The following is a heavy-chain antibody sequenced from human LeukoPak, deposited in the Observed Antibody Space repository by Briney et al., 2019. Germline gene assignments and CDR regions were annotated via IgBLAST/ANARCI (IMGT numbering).Heavy chain of an antibody. D-gene: IGHD4-17*01. CDR1: GFTFSSYW. CDR3: ARGSYGDYDFDY. Sequence: GGPLRLSCAASGFTFSSYWMHWVRQAPGKGLVWVSRINTDGSSTSYADSVKGRFTISRDNAKNTLYLQMNSLRAEDTAVYYCARGSYGDYDFDYWGQGTLVTVSS. V-gene: IGHV3-74*01. CDR2: INTDGSST. J-gene: IGHJ4*02.